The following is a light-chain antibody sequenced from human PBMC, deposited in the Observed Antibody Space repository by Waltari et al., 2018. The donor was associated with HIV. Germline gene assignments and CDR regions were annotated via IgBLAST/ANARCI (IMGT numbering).Light chain of an antibody. J-gene: IGKJ1*01. CDR1: QSVSRN. CDR3: QQYNNWGT. V-gene: IGKV3-15*01. CDR2: GAS. Sequence: EIVLTQSPAHLSVSPGETATLSCRASQSVSRNLAWYQQKPGQAPRLLIYGASTRATGIPARFSGSGSGTEFTLTISSLQSEDFAVYYCQQYNNWGTFGQGTKVEIK.